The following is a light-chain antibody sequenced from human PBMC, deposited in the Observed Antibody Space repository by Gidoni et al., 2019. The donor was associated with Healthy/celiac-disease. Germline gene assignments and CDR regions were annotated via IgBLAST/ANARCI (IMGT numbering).Light chain of an antibody. CDR2: GNS. J-gene: IGLJ2*01. CDR3: QSYDRSLSGSV. CDR1: SSNIGAGYD. V-gene: IGLV1-40*01. Sequence: QSVLTQPPSVSGAPGQRVTIPCTGSSSNIGAGYDVHWYQQLPGTAPKLLIYGNSNRPSGVPDRFSGSKSGTSASLAIPGLQAEDEADYYCQSYDRSLSGSVFGGGTKLTVL.